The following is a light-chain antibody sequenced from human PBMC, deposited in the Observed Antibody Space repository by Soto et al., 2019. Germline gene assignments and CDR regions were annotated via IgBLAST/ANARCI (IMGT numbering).Light chain of an antibody. CDR2: EVS. Sequence: QSALTQPPSASGSPGQSVTISCTGTSSDVGGYNYVSWYQQHPGKAPKLMIYEVSKRPSGVPGRFSGSKSDNTASLTVSGLQAEDEADYYCSSYAGSNNLIFGGGTKLTVL. J-gene: IGLJ2*01. CDR1: SSDVGGYNY. CDR3: SSYAGSNNLI. V-gene: IGLV2-8*01.